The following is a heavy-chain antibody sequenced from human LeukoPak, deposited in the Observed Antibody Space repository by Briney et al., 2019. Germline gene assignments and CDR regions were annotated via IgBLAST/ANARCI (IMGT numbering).Heavy chain of an antibody. CDR3: ARDNGDYRSIYYYMDV. D-gene: IGHD4-11*01. Sequence: SSETLSLTCTVSGGSINSGGSYWSWIRQHPGKGLEWIGCIYYSWSSYYNPSLKSRVTLSLDTSKNQFSLKLSSVTAADTAVYYCARDNGDYRSIYYYMDVWGKGTTATVSS. J-gene: IGHJ6*03. CDR1: GGSINSGGSY. CDR2: IYYSWSS. V-gene: IGHV4-31*03.